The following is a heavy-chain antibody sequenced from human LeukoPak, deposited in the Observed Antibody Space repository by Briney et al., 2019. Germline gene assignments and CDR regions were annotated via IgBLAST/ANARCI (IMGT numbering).Heavy chain of an antibody. CDR1: NGSFSGYY. J-gene: IGHJ5*01. Sequence: SETLSLTCAVYNGSFSGYYWSWIRQPPGKGLEWLGEISQRGGTSYSPSLKSRVTISVDTSKNQISLNLSSVTAADTAVYFCTREVGREGEGWFDSWGQGTLVTVSS. CDR2: ISQRGGT. D-gene: IGHD3-10*01. CDR3: TREVGREGEGWFDS. V-gene: IGHV4-34*01.